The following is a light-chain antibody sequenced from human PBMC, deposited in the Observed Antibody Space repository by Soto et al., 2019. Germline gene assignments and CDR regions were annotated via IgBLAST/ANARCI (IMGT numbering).Light chain of an antibody. CDR2: EVR. CDR3: SLYTSENTYV. Sequence: QSALTQPASVSGSPGQSITIACTGTNRDVGSYNLVSWYQQRPGEAPKLIISEVRNRPSGISYRFTGSKSGNTASLTISGLQAEDEADYYCSLYTSENTYVFGTGTKLTVL. J-gene: IGLJ1*01. V-gene: IGLV2-14*01. CDR1: NRDVGSYNL.